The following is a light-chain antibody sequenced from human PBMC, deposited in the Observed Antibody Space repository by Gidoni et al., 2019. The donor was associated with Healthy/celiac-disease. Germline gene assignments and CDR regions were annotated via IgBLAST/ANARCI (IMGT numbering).Light chain of an antibody. J-gene: IGLJ1*01. CDR2: CNS. Sequence: QSVLTQPPAGAGAPGKRVPISCTGRSSNIGAGYDVHWYQQLPGTAPKLLIYCNSNRPSGVSDRFSGSKSGTSASLAITGLQAEDEADYYCQSSDSSLSALYVFGTGTKVTVL. V-gene: IGLV1-40*01. CDR3: QSSDSSLSALYV. CDR1: SSNIGAGYD.